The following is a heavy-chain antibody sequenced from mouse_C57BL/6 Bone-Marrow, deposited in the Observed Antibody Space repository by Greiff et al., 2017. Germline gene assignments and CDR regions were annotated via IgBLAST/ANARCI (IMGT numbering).Heavy chain of an antibody. CDR3: ARGWLRRRDYAMDY. Sequence: QVQLQQSGAELVRPGTSVKMSCKASGYTFTNYWIGWAKQRPGHGLEWIGDIYPGGGYTNYNEKFKGKATLTADKSSSTAYMQFSSLTSEDSAIYYCARGWLRRRDYAMDYWGQGTSVTVSS. D-gene: IGHD2-2*01. CDR1: GYTFTNYW. J-gene: IGHJ4*01. V-gene: IGHV1-63*01. CDR2: IYPGGGYT.